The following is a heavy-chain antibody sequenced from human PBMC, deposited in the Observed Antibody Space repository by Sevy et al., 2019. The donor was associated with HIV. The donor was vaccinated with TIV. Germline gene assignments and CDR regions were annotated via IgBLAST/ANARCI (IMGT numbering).Heavy chain of an antibody. Sequence: GGSLRLSCAASGFTFSSYAMSWVRQAPGKGLEWVSAISGSGGSTYYADSVKGRLTISRDNSKNTLYLQMNSLGAEDTAVYYCAKAPALRLHDYGDYLTGFDYWGQGTLVTVSS. CDR3: AKAPALRLHDYGDYLTGFDY. CDR2: ISGSGGST. CDR1: GFTFSSYA. V-gene: IGHV3-23*01. J-gene: IGHJ4*02. D-gene: IGHD4-17*01.